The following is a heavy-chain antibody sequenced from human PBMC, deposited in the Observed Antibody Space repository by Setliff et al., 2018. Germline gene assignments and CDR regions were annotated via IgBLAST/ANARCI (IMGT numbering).Heavy chain of an antibody. Sequence: GGSLRLSCAASGFSFSSYGMSWVRQAPGKGLEWVSYISSSSSTIYYADSVKGRFTISRDNSKNTLYLQMNSLRAEDTAVYYCAKHGAYNDFLTGYNFYYDMDVWGQGTTVTVSS. CDR2: ISSSSSTI. CDR3: AKHGAYNDFLTGYNFYYDMDV. V-gene: IGHV3-48*01. D-gene: IGHD3-9*01. CDR1: GFSFSSYG. J-gene: IGHJ6*02.